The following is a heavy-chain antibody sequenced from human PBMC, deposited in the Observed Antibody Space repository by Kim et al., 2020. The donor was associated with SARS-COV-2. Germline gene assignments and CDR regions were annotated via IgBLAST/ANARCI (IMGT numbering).Heavy chain of an antibody. Sequence: SETLSLTCTVSGGSISSSSYYWGWIRQPPGKGLEWIGSIYYSGSTYYNPSLKSRVTISVDTSKNQFSLKLSSVTAADTAVYYCARHAGPLDRELILGYCSGGSCYSGVDFWGQGTLVTVSS. CDR3: ARHAGPLDRELILGYCSGGSCYSGVDF. D-gene: IGHD2-15*01. J-gene: IGHJ4*02. CDR1: GGSISSSSYY. V-gene: IGHV4-39*01. CDR2: IYYSGST.